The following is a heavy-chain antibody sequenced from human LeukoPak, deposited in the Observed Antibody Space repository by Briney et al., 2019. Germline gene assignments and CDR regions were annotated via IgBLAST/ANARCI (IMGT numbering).Heavy chain of an antibody. CDR2: IHYSGST. CDR3: ARTTEGYAGGPGYSYYYYMDV. Sequence: PSETLSLTCTVSGGSISSYYWSWIRQLPGKGLEWIGYIHYSGSTHYNPSLKSRVTISVDTSKNQVSLKLRSVTAADTAVYYCARTTEGYAGGPGYSYYYYMDVWGKGTTVTISS. CDR1: GGSISSYY. J-gene: IGHJ6*03. V-gene: IGHV4-59*01. D-gene: IGHD5-12*01.